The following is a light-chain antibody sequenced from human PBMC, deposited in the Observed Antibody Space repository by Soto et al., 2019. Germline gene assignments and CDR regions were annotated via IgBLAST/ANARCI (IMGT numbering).Light chain of an antibody. CDR3: QQYNNWPRT. CDR2: AAP. CDR1: QSVTSN. V-gene: IGKV3-15*01. Sequence: EIVMTQSPATLSVSPGERATLSCRTSQSVTSNLAWYQQKPGQAPRLLIYAAPTRAIGIPARFSGSGSGTEFTLTISSLQSEDFAIYFCQQYNNWPRTFGQGTKVDIK. J-gene: IGKJ1*01.